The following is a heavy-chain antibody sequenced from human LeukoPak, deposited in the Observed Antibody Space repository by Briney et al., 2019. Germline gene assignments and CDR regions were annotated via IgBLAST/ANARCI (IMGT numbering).Heavy chain of an antibody. Sequence: PSETLSLTCAVSGASISSSNYYWGWIRQPPGKGLEWIGRIYTSGSTNYNPSLKSRVTISVDTSKNQFSLKLSSVTAADTAVYYCAGAVLGADYYYYMDVWGKGTTVTISS. CDR3: AGAVLGADYYYYMDV. V-gene: IGHV4-61*02. D-gene: IGHD3-16*01. CDR1: GASISSSNYY. CDR2: IYTSGST. J-gene: IGHJ6*03.